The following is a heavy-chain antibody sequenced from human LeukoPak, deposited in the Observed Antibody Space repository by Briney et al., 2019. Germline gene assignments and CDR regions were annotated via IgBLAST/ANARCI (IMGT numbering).Heavy chain of an antibody. CDR1: GGSISSSSYY. CDR2: LYYTGST. CDR3: ARIGYCTNGVCYIRDY. D-gene: IGHD2-8*01. Sequence: PSETLSLTCTVSGGSISSSSYYWGWIRQPPGKGLEWIGSLYYTGSTYYNPSLKSRVTISEDTSRNQFSLKLSSVTAADTAVYYCARIGYCTNGVCYIRDYWGQGTLVTVSS. J-gene: IGHJ4*02. V-gene: IGHV4-39*01.